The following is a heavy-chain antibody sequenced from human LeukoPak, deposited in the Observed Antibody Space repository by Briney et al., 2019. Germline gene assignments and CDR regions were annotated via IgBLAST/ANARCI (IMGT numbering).Heavy chain of an antibody. D-gene: IGHD3-10*02. CDR2: IGPYNGNT. J-gene: IGHJ4*02. CDR1: GYTFSYG. CDR3: ARDLSMFGEPDFDY. V-gene: IGHV1-18*01. Sequence: ASVKVSCKASGYTFSYGISWVRQAPGQGLEWMGWIGPYNGNTKYSQKLQGRVTMTTDTSTSTVYMELRSLRSDDTAVYYCARDLSMFGEPDFDYWGQGTLVTVSS.